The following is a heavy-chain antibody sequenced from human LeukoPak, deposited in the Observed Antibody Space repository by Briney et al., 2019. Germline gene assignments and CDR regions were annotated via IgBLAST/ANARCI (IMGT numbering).Heavy chain of an antibody. Sequence: PSETLSLTCTVSGVSIRSSYYYWGWIRQPPGKGLEWIGSIYDSGSTYYNPSLKSRVTISVDTSKNQFSLKLSSVTAADTAVYYCARGSEDIVVVPAASPEFDYWGQGTLVTVSS. V-gene: IGHV4-39*07. CDR2: IYDSGST. J-gene: IGHJ4*02. CDR3: ARGSEDIVVVPAASPEFDY. D-gene: IGHD2-2*01. CDR1: GVSIRSSYYY.